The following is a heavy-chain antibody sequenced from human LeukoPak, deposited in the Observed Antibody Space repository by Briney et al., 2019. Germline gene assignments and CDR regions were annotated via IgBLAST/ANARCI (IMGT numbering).Heavy chain of an antibody. CDR3: ARDLGSGWYDAFDI. J-gene: IGHJ3*02. CDR1: GGSITSSSYY. CDR2: VRYSGTT. D-gene: IGHD6-19*01. Sequence: SETLSLTCTVSGGSITSSSYYWGWIRQPPGKGLEWIGSVRYSGTTYYNPSLKSRVTISADTSKNQFYLKLNSVTAADTAVYYCARDLGSGWYDAFDIWGQGTMVTVSS. V-gene: IGHV4-39*07.